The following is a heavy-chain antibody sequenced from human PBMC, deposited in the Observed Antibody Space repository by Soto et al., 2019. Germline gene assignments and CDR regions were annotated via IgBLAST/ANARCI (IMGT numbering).Heavy chain of an antibody. CDR2: ISDSGGGT. Sequence: EVQLLESGGGLVQPGGSLRLSCAVSGLTFKSYAMSWVRQAPGKGLEWVSTISDSGGGTSYADSVKGRLTISRDNSMNTLYLQMDSLRVEDTAVYYCVKRDLAYWGQGTLVTVSS. V-gene: IGHV3-23*01. CDR1: GLTFKSYA. CDR3: VKRDLAY. J-gene: IGHJ4*02.